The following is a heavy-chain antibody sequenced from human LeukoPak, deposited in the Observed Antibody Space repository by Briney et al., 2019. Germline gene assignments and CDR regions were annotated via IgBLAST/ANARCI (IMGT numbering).Heavy chain of an antibody. V-gene: IGHV3-30*03. CDR2: ISYDGSNK. CDR3: ASRYHWFDP. D-gene: IGHD2-2*02. J-gene: IGHJ5*02. CDR1: GFTFSSYG. Sequence: GRSLRLSCAASGFTFSSYGMHWVRQAPGKGLEWVAVISYDGSNKYYADSVKGRFTISRDNAKNTLYLQMNSLRAEDTAVYYCASRYHWFDPWGQGTLVTVSS.